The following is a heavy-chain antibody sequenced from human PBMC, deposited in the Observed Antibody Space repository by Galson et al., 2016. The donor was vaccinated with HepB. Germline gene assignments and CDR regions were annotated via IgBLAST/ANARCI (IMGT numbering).Heavy chain of an antibody. CDR1: GGTFRKYG. Sequence: SVKVSCKASGGTFRKYGFGWVRQAPGQGLEWLGGIIPFFGTANYAQKFQDRVTITADESTSTVYMELSGLRSEDTAIFYCARVSSATSPSNYFADWGQGTLVTVTS. D-gene: IGHD2-2*01. CDR2: IIPFFGTA. J-gene: IGHJ4*02. CDR3: ARVSSATSPSNYFAD. V-gene: IGHV1-69*13.